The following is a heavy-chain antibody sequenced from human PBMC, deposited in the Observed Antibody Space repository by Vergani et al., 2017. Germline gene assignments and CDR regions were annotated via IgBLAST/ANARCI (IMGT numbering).Heavy chain of an antibody. V-gene: IGHV3-49*04. D-gene: IGHD5-12*01. CDR1: GFTFGDYA. CDR3: XLRLWIVAEAFDI. CDR2: IRNEVFGGTT. Sequence: EVQLVESGGGLVQPGGSLRLSCTASGFTFGDYAMNWVRQAPGKGLEWVGLIRNEVFGGTTEYAASVKDRFTISRDDSTSIAYLQMNSLKTEDTAVYYCXLRLWIVAEAFDIWGQGTMVTVSS. J-gene: IGHJ3*02.